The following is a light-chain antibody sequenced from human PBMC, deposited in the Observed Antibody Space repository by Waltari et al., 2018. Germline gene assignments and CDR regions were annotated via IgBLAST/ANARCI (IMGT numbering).Light chain of an antibody. V-gene: IGKV1-13*02. CDR3: QQFKI. CDR1: QGINSS. CDR2: DAS. Sequence: AIQLTQSPSSLSAAAGDRVTIACRASQGINSSFAWYQLKPGKAPKLLMYDASSLESGVPTRFSGSGSGTDFTLTFSSLQPEDFATYYCQQFKIFGQLTRLEIK. J-gene: IGKJ5*01.